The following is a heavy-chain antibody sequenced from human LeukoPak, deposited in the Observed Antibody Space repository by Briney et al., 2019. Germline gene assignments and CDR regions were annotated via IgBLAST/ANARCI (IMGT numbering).Heavy chain of an antibody. CDR1: GYTFTSYY. V-gene: IGHV1-46*01. CDR3: ARDPGKSSSSPGSYDY. J-gene: IGHJ4*02. Sequence: ASVKVSCKASGYTFTSYYMHWVRQAPGQGLEWMGIINPSGGSTSYAQKFQGRVTMTRDMSTSTDYMELSSLRSEDTAVYYCARDPGKSSSSPGSYDYWGQGTLVTVSS. D-gene: IGHD6-6*01. CDR2: INPSGGST.